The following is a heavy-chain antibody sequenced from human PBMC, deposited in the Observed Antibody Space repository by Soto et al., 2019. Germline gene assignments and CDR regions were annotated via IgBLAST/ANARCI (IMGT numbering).Heavy chain of an antibody. CDR1: GGSISSGDYY. CDR2: IYYSGST. CDR3: ARGNDSSRTPDY. V-gene: IGHV4-30-4*01. Sequence: QVQLQESGPGLVKPSQTLSLTCTVSGGSISSGDYYWSWIRQPPGKGLEWIGYIYYSGSTYYNPSLRSRXXIXVXRSQNQFSLKLSSVTAADTAVYYCARGNDSSRTPDYWGQGTLVTVSS. D-gene: IGHD1-1*01. J-gene: IGHJ4*02.